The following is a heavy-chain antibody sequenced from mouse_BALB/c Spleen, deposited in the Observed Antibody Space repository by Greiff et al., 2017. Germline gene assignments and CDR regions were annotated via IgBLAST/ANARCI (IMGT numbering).Heavy chain of an antibody. CDR1: GFNIKDTY. CDR3: AREALLRLPFDY. V-gene: IGHV14-3*02. Sequence: EVQLQQSGAELVKPGASVKLSCTASGFNIKDTYMHWVKQRPEQGLEWIGRIDPANGNTKYDPKFQGKATITADTSSNTAYLQLSSLTSEDTAVYYCAREALLRLPFDYWGQGTTLTVSS. J-gene: IGHJ2*01. CDR2: IDPANGNT. D-gene: IGHD1-2*01.